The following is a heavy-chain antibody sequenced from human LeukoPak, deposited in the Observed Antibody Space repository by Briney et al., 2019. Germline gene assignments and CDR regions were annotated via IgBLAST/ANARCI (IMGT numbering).Heavy chain of an antibody. D-gene: IGHD1-26*01. CDR1: GYTFTSCG. V-gene: IGHV1-18*01. J-gene: IGHJ4*02. CDR2: ISAYNGNT. CDR3: ATDLVGATSGTFDY. Sequence: ASVKVSCKASGYTFTSCGISWVRQAPGQGLEWMGWISAYNGNTNYAQKLQGRVTMTTDTSTSTAYMELRSLRSDDTAVYYCATDLVGATSGTFDYWGQGTLVTVSS.